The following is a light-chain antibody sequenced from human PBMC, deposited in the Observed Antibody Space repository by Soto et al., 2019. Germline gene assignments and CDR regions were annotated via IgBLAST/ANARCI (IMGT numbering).Light chain of an antibody. CDR2: GAS. CDR3: QQHDILPIT. Sequence: EIVLTPSPGTLSLSPVERVTLSCRASQSVSSYYLAWYQQKPGQAPRLLISGASRRATGIPDRFSGAGSGTDFTLTISRLEPEDFALYYCQQHDILPITFGQGTRLEIK. V-gene: IGKV3-20*01. J-gene: IGKJ5*01. CDR1: QSVSSYY.